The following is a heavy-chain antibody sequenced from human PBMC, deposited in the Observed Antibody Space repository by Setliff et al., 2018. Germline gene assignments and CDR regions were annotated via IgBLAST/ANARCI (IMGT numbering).Heavy chain of an antibody. CDR1: GGSTSSGTYC. CDR2: IYYSGST. CDR3: ARGDYFFYYMDV. Sequence: SETLSLTCTVSGGSTSSGTYCWTWIRQHPGKGLEWIGYIYYSGSTYYNPSFSNRVSISRDTSKNQFSLKLNSVTAADTAVYYCARGDYFFYYMDVWGKGTTVTVSS. V-gene: IGHV4-31*03. J-gene: IGHJ6*03.